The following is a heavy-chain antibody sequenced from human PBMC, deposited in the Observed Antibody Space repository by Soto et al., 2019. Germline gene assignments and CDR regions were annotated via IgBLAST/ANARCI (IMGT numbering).Heavy chain of an antibody. CDR1: GGSISSGGYY. V-gene: IGHV4-31*03. D-gene: IGHD3-9*01. J-gene: IGHJ5*02. CDR2: IYYSGST. CDR3: ARGSVLRYFDWLRLNWFDP. Sequence: SETLSLTCTVSGGSISSGGYYWSWIRQHPGKGLEWIGYIYYSGSTYYNTSLMSRVTISVDTSKNQFSLKLSSVTAADTAVYYCARGSVLRYFDWLRLNWFDPWGQGTLVTVSS.